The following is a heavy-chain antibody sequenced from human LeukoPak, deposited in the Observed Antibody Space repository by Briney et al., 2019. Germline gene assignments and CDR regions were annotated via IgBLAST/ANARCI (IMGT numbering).Heavy chain of an antibody. CDR2: IYPGDSDT. J-gene: IGHJ3*02. CDR1: GYIYTSYW. D-gene: IGHD2-2*01. Sequence: GESLKISCNSSGYIYTSYWIGWVRQMPGRGLEWMGIIYPGDSDTRYSPSFQGQVTISADKSISTAYLQWSSLKASDTAMYYCARRVVVPAAIPDAFDIWGQGTMVTVSS. V-gene: IGHV5-51*01. CDR3: ARRVVVPAAIPDAFDI.